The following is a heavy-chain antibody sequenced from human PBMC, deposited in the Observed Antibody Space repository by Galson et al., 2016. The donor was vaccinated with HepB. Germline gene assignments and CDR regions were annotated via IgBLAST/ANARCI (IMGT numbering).Heavy chain of an antibody. D-gene: IGHD2-21*01. J-gene: IGHJ6*03. CDR3: VRSAYCVDKCNQRRYYYYYRDV. Sequence: SVKVSCKASGYTFTNYYIYWVRQAPGQGLEWMGIISPGGVRTSYAQKFQGRVTMTSDMSTSTVYMEVSSLRSDDTALYYCVRSAYCVDKCNQRRYYYYYRDVWGKGTMVTVSS. CDR2: ISPGGVRT. V-gene: IGHV1-46*01. CDR1: GYTFTNYY.